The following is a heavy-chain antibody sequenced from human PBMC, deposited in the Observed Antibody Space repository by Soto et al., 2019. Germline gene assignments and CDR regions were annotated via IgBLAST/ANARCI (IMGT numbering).Heavy chain of an antibody. J-gene: IGHJ4*02. Sequence: QITLKESGPTLGKPTQTLTLTCTFSGFSLSTSGVGVGWIRQPPGKALEWLALIYWDDDKCYSPSLKSSLTITLHSSNNQVVLTLTKLDTVDTATYYCARGGWTTYYSPFFDYWRQGTLVTVSS. V-gene: IGHV2-5*02. D-gene: IGHD3-10*01. CDR3: ARGGWTTYYSPFFDY. CDR2: IYWDDDK. CDR1: GFSLSTSGVG.